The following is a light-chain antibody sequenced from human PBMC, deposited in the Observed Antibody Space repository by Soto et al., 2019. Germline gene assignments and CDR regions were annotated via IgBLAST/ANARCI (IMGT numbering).Light chain of an antibody. CDR2: DVS. CDR1: QSVSNF. V-gene: IGKV3-11*01. CDR3: QQRSNWPLT. Sequence: EIVLTQSPATLSLSPGERAILSCRASQSVSNFLAWYQQKPGQAPRLLIFDVSTRATGVPPRFSGSGSGTDCTLTIIGLEPEDFAIYYCQQRSNWPLTFGGGTKVDIK. J-gene: IGKJ4*01.